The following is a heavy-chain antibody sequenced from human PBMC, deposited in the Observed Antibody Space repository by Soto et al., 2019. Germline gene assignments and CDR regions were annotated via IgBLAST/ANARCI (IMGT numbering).Heavy chain of an antibody. V-gene: IGHV1-69*06. D-gene: IGHD3-22*01. J-gene: IGHJ6*02. CDR1: GGTFSSYA. CDR3: ARDSFTYYYDSSGYYPYYGMDV. Sequence: ASVKGSCKASGGTFSSYAISWVRQAPGQGLEWMGGIIPIFGTANYAQKFQGRVTITADKSTSTAYMELSSLRSEDTAVYYCARDSFTYYYDSSGYYPYYGMDVWGQGTTVTV. CDR2: IIPIFGTA.